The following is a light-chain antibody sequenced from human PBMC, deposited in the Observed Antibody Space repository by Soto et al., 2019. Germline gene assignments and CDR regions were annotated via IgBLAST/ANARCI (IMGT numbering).Light chain of an antibody. CDR3: SSYAGSNNFDV. J-gene: IGLJ1*01. Sequence: QSVLTQPPSASGSPGQSVTISCTVTSSDVGGYNYVSWYQQHPGKAPKLMIYEVSKRPSGVPDRFSGSKSGNTASLTVSGLQAEDEADYYCSSYAGSNNFDVFGTGTKVTV. CDR1: SSDVGGYNY. CDR2: EVS. V-gene: IGLV2-8*01.